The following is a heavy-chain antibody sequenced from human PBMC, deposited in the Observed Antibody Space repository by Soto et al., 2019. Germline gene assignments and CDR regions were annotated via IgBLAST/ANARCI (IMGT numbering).Heavy chain of an antibody. Sequence: QVQLVQSGTEVKKPGSSVKVSCKASGGTFRNYPINWVRQAPGQGLEWMGSIFPLTDIPDYAQNFQARLTXXXDXXTSTAYRELSSLPSDDTAMYFCARGPLVVLNYFESWGQGTLVTVSS. J-gene: IGHJ4*02. V-gene: IGHV1-69*02. CDR1: GGTFRNYP. CDR3: ARGPLVVLNYFES. CDR2: IFPLTDIP.